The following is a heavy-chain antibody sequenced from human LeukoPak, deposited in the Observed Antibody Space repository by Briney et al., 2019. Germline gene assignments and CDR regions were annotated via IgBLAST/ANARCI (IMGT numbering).Heavy chain of an antibody. CDR2: ISYDGSNK. CDR3: ARSEFDYYYYYGMDV. CDR1: GFTFSSCA. V-gene: IGHV3-30-3*01. Sequence: PGRSLRLSCAASGFTFSSCAMHWVRQAPGKGLEWVAVISYDGSNKYYADSVKGRFTISRDNSKNTLYLQMNSLRAEDTAVYYCARSEFDYYYYYGMDVWGQGTTVTVSS. J-gene: IGHJ6*02. D-gene: IGHD3-10*01.